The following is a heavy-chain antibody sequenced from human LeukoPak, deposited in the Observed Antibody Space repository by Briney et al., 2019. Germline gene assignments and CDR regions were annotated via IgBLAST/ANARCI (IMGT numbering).Heavy chain of an antibody. V-gene: IGHV3-74*01. Sequence: PGGSLRLSCAASGFTFSSYWMHWVRQAPGKGLVWVSRINSDGISTNYADSVKGRFTNSRDNAKNTLYLQMNSLRAEDTAVYYCARARYSSSWYTFDYWGQGTLVTVSS. CDR2: INSDGIST. CDR1: GFTFSSYW. D-gene: IGHD6-13*01. J-gene: IGHJ4*02. CDR3: ARARYSSSWYTFDY.